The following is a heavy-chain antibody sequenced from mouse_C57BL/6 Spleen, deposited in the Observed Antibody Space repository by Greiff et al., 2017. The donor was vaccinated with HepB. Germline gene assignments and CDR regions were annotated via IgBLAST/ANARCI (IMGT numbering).Heavy chain of an antibody. CDR2: IWRGGST. CDR1: GFSLTSYG. J-gene: IGHJ2*01. V-gene: IGHV2-5*01. CDR3: AKNAYYYGSSFDY. D-gene: IGHD1-1*01. Sequence: VKLMESGPGLVQPSQSLSITCTVSGFSLTSYGVHWVRQSPGKGLEWLGVIWRGGSTDYNAAFMSRLSITKDNSKSQVFFKMNSLQADDTAIYYCAKNAYYYGSSFDYWGQGTTLTVSS.